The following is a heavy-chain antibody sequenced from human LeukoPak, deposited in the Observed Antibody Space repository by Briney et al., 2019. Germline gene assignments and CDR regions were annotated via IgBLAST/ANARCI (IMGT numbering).Heavy chain of an antibody. V-gene: IGHV4-59*08. D-gene: IGHD2-2*02. CDR1: GGSISSYY. CDR2: IYYSGST. Sequence: PSETLSLTCTVSGGSISSYYWSWIRQPPGKGLEWIGYIYYSGSTNYNPSLKSRVTISVDTSKNQFSLKLSSVTAADTAVYYCARRYCSSTSCYKGNAFDIWGQGTMVTVSS. J-gene: IGHJ3*02. CDR3: ARRYCSSTSCYKGNAFDI.